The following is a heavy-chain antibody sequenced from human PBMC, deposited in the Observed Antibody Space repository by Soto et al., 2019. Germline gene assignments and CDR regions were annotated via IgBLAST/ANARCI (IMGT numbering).Heavy chain of an antibody. D-gene: IGHD6-13*01. V-gene: IGHV3-9*01. CDR3: AKDMSSSSWNYYYYGMDV. CDR2: ISWNSGSI. Sequence: GGSLRLSCAASGFTFDDYAMHWVRQAPGKGLEWVSGISWNSGSIGYADSVKGRFTISRDNAKNSLYLQMNSLRAEDTALYYCAKDMSSSSWNYYYYGMDVWGQGTTVTVSS. J-gene: IGHJ6*02. CDR1: GFTFDDYA.